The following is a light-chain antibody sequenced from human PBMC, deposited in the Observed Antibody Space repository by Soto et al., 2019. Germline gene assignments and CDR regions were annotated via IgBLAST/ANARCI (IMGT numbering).Light chain of an antibody. J-gene: IGKJ3*01. V-gene: IGKV1-6*01. Sequence: AIQMTQSPSSLSASVGDRVTITCRASQGIRNDLDWFQQKPGKAPKLLIYAASHLQSGVPARFSGSGSGTDFTLTISSLQPEDFATYYCLQKYFYPFTFGPGTKVDIK. CDR3: LQKYFYPFT. CDR2: AAS. CDR1: QGIRND.